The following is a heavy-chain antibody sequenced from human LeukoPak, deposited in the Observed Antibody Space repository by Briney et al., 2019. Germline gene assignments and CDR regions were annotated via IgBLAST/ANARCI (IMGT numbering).Heavy chain of an antibody. CDR3: ARENYGAGDYFDY. Sequence: GGSPRLSCAASGFTFSSYWMHWGRQAPGKGLEWVSGINWNGGSTGYADSVKGRFTISRDNAKNSLYLQMNSLRAEDTALYYCARENYGAGDYFDYWGQGTLVTVSS. CDR2: INWNGGST. D-gene: IGHD4-17*01. V-gene: IGHV3-20*04. J-gene: IGHJ4*02. CDR1: GFTFSSYW.